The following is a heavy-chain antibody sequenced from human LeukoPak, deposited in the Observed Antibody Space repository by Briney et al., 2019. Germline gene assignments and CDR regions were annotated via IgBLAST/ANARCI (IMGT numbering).Heavy chain of an antibody. CDR1: GFTVSSNY. D-gene: IGHD3-22*01. J-gene: IGHJ4*02. Sequence: GGSLRLSCAASGFTVSSNYMSWVRQAPGKGLEWVSVIYSGGSTYYADSVKGRFTISRDNSKNTLYLQMNSLRAEDTAVYYCARAAAPDSSGYGAYWGQGTLVTVSS. CDR3: ARAAAPDSSGYGAY. CDR2: IYSGGST. V-gene: IGHV3-53*05.